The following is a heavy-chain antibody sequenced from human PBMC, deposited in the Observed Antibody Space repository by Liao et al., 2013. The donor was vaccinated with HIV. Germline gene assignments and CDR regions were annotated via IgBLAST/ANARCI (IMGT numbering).Heavy chain of an antibody. J-gene: IGHJ6*03. CDR1: GGSISGKTYH. CDR3: ARVGMTTITGYYYYIDV. Sequence: QLQLQESGPGLVKPSETLSLGCTVSGGSISGKTYHWGWIRQPPGKGLEWIGSIYYSGSTYYDPSLRSRVTISVDTSKNHFSLRLTSVTAADTAVYYCARVGMTTITGYYYYIDVWGERDHGHRLL. D-gene: IGHD5-24*01. V-gene: IGHV4-39*02. CDR2: IYYSGST.